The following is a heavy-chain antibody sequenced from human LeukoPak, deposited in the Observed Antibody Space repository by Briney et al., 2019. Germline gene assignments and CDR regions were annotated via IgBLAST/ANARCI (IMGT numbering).Heavy chain of an antibody. Sequence: PGGSLRLSCAASGFTFSSYTMNWVRQAPGKGLEWLSGISGSGNGTYYADSVKGRFIISRDNSKNMVFLQMNSLTVEDAATYYCAKRTMSAFDSWGQGTQLIVSS. D-gene: IGHD5-24*01. J-gene: IGHJ4*02. CDR3: AKRTMSAFDS. CDR2: ISGSGNGT. V-gene: IGHV3-23*01. CDR1: GFTFSSYT.